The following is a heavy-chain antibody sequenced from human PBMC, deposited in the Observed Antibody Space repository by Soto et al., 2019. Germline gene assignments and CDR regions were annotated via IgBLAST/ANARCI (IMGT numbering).Heavy chain of an antibody. J-gene: IGHJ6*02. CDR3: ARGKQLWSYYYGMDV. CDR2: IYYSGST. V-gene: IGHV4-30-4*01. CDR1: GGSISSGDYY. D-gene: IGHD5-18*01. Sequence: QVQLQGSGPGLLKPSQTLSLTCTVSGGSISSGDYYWSWIRQPPGNGLEWIGDIYYSGSTYSNPSLKSRITISVDTSKNQFSLKLSSVTAADTAVYYCARGKQLWSYYYGMDVWGQGTTVTVSS.